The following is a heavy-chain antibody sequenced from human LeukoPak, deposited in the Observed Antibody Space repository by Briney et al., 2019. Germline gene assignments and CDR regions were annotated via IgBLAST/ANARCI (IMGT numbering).Heavy chain of an antibody. D-gene: IGHD2-2*01. CDR2: ISGRGGST. CDR3: AKGTYCSSTRCYPNWLDP. CDR1: GLTFSSYA. V-gene: IGHV3-23*01. Sequence: GGSLRLFCAASGLTFSSYAMSWVRQAPGKGLEGVSAISGRGGSTFYTDSVKGRFTISRDNSKNTLYLQMNTLRAEHTPVYYCAKGTYCSSTRCYPNWLDPWGQGTLVTVSS. J-gene: IGHJ5*02.